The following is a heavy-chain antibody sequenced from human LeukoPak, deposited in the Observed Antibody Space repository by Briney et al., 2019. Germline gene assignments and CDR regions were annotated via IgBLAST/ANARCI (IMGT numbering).Heavy chain of an antibody. CDR3: ARYQFPALRRNYYYDSSGGFDY. V-gene: IGHV3-33*01. Sequence: GGSLRLSCAASGFTFSSYGMHWVRQAPGKGLGWVAVIWYDGSNKYYADSVKGGFTISRDNSKNTLYVQMKSLRDEDTAVYYCARYQFPALRRNYYYDSSGGFDYWGQGTLVTVSS. D-gene: IGHD3-22*01. CDR1: GFTFSSYG. CDR2: IWYDGSNK. J-gene: IGHJ4*02.